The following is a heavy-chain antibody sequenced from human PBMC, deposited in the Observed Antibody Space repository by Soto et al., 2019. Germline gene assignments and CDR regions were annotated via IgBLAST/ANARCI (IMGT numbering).Heavy chain of an antibody. CDR2: IYYDGST. Sequence: SETLSLTCTVSGASISSGTFYWGWIRQPPGKGLESIANIYYDGSTNYNPSLKSRVTISVDTSKNQFSLKLTSVTAADTAMYYCARDKITGLFAYWGQGTLVTVSS. J-gene: IGHJ4*02. V-gene: IGHV4-39*07. CDR3: ARDKITGLFAY. CDR1: GASISSGTFY. D-gene: IGHD2-8*02.